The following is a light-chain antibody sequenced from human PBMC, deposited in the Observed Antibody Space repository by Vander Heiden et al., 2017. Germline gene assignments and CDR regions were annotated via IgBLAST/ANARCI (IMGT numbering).Light chain of an antibody. Sequence: IQMTQSPSSLSASLGDRVTMTCRASQSISSWLAWYQQKPGKAPKLLIYKASSLESGVPSRFSGSGSGTEFALTISSLQPDDFATYYCQQYNSYSRTFGQGTKVEIK. CDR1: QSISSW. J-gene: IGKJ1*01. CDR2: KAS. V-gene: IGKV1-5*03. CDR3: QQYNSYSRT.